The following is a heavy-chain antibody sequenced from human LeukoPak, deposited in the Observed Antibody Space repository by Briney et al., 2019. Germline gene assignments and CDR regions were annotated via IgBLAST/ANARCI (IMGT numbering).Heavy chain of an antibody. CDR1: GFTFSSYA. CDR2: LSGSGGST. D-gene: IGHD5-12*01. V-gene: IGHV3-23*01. Sequence: GGSLRLSCAASGFTFSSYARNWVRQAPGKGLEWVSTLSGSGGSTYYADSEKGRFTISRDIYKTTLYQQMNSMRAEDTAVYYCARAVADSGYVPSDYWGQGTLVTVSS. CDR3: ARAVADSGYVPSDY. J-gene: IGHJ4*02.